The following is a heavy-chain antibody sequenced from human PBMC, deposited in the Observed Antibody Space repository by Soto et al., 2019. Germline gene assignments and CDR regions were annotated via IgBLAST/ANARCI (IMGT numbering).Heavy chain of an antibody. CDR1: GYTFTSYD. D-gene: IGHD6-19*01. CDR2: MNPNSGNT. Sequence: ASVKVSCKASGYTFTSYDINWVRQATGQGLEWMGWMNPNSGNTGYAQKFQGRVTTTRNTSISTAYMELSSLRSEDTAVYYCARGAVLSPGIAVAGRNLYYNYYMDVWGKGTTFTVSS. CDR3: ARGAVLSPGIAVAGRNLYYNYYMDV. J-gene: IGHJ6*03. V-gene: IGHV1-8*01.